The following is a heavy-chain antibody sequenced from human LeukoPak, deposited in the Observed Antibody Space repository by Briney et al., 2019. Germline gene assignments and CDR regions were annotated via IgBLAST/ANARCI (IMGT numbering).Heavy chain of an antibody. CDR3: ATLIAVAGPFDY. Sequence: GASVKVSXKASGYTFTSYYMHWVRQAPGQGLEWMRIINPSGGSTSYAQKFQGRVTMTRDTSTSTVYMELSSLRSEDTAVYYCATLIAVAGPFDYWGQGTLVTVSS. V-gene: IGHV1-46*03. CDR1: GYTFTSYY. J-gene: IGHJ4*02. D-gene: IGHD6-19*01. CDR2: INPSGGST.